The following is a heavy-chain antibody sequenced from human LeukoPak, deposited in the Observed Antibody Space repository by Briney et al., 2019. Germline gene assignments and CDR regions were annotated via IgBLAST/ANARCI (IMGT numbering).Heavy chain of an antibody. CDR3: ATTRFLEWSLNYYYYMDV. CDR2: IYYSGST. CDR1: GGSISSYY. D-gene: IGHD3-3*01. J-gene: IGHJ6*03. Sequence: SETLSLTCTVSGGSISSYYWSWIRQPPGKGLEWVGYIYYSGSTNYNPSLKSRVTISVDTSKNQFSLKLTSVTVADTAVYYCATTRFLEWSLNYYYYMDVWGKGTTVTVSS. V-gene: IGHV4-59*01.